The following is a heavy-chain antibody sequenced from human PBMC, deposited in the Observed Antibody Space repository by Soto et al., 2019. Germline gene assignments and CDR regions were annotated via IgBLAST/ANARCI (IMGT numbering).Heavy chain of an antibody. D-gene: IGHD1-26*01. Sequence: QLQLQESGPGLVKPSETLSLTCTVSGDSMSSSSYFWGWIRQPPGKGLEWIGAVSNSGSTYYNPSLKSRVTISIDTSKNQFSLRLSSVTAADTAVYYCARPGSGWYAYWGQGILVTVSS. V-gene: IGHV4-39*01. CDR1: GDSMSSSSYF. CDR3: ARPGSGWYAY. CDR2: VSNSGST. J-gene: IGHJ5*01.